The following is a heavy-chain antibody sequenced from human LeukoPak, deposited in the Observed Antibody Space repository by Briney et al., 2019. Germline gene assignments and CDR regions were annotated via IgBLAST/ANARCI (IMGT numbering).Heavy chain of an antibody. CDR1: GASINSSNW. D-gene: IGHD1-7*01. CDR3: ASSQLELLGAFDP. Sequence: SETLFLTCAVSGASINSSNWWSWVRQSPGKGLEWIGEIYHSGSTNYNPSLKSRVTISVDKSKNQFSLKVTSVTAADTAMYYCASSQLELLGAFDPWGQGTLVAVSS. J-gene: IGHJ5*02. CDR2: IYHSGST. V-gene: IGHV4-4*02.